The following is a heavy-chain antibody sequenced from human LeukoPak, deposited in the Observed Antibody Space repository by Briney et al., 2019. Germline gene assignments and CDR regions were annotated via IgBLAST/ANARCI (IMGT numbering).Heavy chain of an antibody. D-gene: IGHD3-22*01. CDR2: IYPGDSDT. V-gene: IGHV5-51*01. CDR1: GYSFTSYW. J-gene: IGHJ4*02. CDR3: ARQGLYYYDSSGYYGVDY. Sequence: GESLKISCKGSGYSFTSYWIGWVRQMPGKGLEWMGIIYPGDSDTRYSPSFQGQVTISADKSISTAYLQWSSLKASDTAMYYCARQGLYYYDSSGYYGVDYWGQGTLVTVSS.